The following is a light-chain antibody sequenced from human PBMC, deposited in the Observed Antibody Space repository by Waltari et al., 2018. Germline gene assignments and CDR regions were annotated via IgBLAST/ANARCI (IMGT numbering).Light chain of an antibody. CDR2: GAS. Sequence: IVLTQSPGTLSSSPGERATLSCRASQSVSRSLACDQQKPGQAPKLLIYGASTRATGIPDRFTGSGSGTDFSLTISSLEPEDFAIYFCQHYVRLPATFGQGTKVEIK. V-gene: IGKV3-20*01. J-gene: IGKJ1*01. CDR1: QSVSRS. CDR3: QHYVRLPAT.